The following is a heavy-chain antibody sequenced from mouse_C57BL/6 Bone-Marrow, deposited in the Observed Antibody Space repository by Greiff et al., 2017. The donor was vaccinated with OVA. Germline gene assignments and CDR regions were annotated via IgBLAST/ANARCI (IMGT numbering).Heavy chain of an antibody. CDR1: GFSFNTYA. CDR2: IRSKSNNYAT. V-gene: IGHV10-1*01. CDR3: VRHDSNYPFAY. D-gene: IGHD2-5*01. J-gene: IGHJ3*01. Sequence: EVKLLESGGGLVQPKGSLKLSCAASGFSFNTYAMNWVRQAPGKGLEWVARIRSKSNNYATYYADSVKDRFTISRDDSESMLYLQMNNLKTEDTAMYYCVRHDSNYPFAYWGQGTLVTVSA.